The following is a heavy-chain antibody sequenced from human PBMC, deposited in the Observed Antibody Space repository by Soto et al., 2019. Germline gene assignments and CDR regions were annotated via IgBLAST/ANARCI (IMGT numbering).Heavy chain of an antibody. Sequence: EVQLLESGGGLVQPGGSLRLSCAASGFTFSSYAMSWVRQAPGKGLEWVANIKQDGSEKYYVDSVKGRFTISRDNAKNSLYLQMNSLRAEDTAVYYCARDSLASPDYYDSSGYSDYWGQGTLVTVSS. J-gene: IGHJ4*02. D-gene: IGHD3-22*01. CDR1: GFTFSSYA. CDR3: ARDSLASPDYYDSSGYSDY. CDR2: IKQDGSEK. V-gene: IGHV3-7*03.